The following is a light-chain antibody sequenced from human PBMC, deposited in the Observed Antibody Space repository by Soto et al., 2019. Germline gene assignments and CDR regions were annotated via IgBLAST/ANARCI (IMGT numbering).Light chain of an antibody. J-gene: IGKJ1*01. V-gene: IGKV1-8*01. CDR2: AAS. Sequence: AIRMTQSPSSFSASTGDRVTITCRASQGISSYLAWYQQKPGKAPKLLIYAASTLQSGVPSRFSGSGSGTDFTLTISCLQSEDFATYYCQQYYNYPPWTFDQGTKVEI. CDR3: QQYYNYPPWT. CDR1: QGISSY.